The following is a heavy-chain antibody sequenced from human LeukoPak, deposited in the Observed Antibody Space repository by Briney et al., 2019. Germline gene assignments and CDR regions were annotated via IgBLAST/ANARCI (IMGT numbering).Heavy chain of an antibody. D-gene: IGHD6-13*01. CDR3: AKDSSSWYWEHYSYYSMDV. Sequence: PGGSLRLSCAASGFTFSSYGMHWVRQAPGKGLEWVAVISYDGSNKYYADSVKGRFTISRDNSKNTLYLQMNSLRAEDTAVYYCAKDSSSWYWEHYSYYSMDVWGQGTTVTVSS. V-gene: IGHV3-30*18. J-gene: IGHJ6*02. CDR2: ISYDGSNK. CDR1: GFTFSSYG.